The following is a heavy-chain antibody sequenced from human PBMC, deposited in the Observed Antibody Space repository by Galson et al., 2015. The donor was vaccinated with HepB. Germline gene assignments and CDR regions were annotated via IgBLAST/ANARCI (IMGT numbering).Heavy chain of an antibody. J-gene: IGHJ5*02. CDR3: ARGGIAAAATPNWFDP. D-gene: IGHD6-13*01. CDR2: INPNSGGT. Sequence: GQGLEWMGWINPNSGGTNYAQKFQGWVTMTRDTSISTAYMELSRLRSDDTAVYYCARGGIAAAATPNWFDPWGQGTLVTVSS. V-gene: IGHV1-2*04.